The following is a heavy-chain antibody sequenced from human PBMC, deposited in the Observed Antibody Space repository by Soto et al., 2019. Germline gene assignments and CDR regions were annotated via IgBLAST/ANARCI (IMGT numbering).Heavy chain of an antibody. J-gene: IGHJ4*02. CDR3: AKADGQQWLIPHLDN. CDR1: GFNFKKFA. V-gene: IGHV3-23*01. D-gene: IGHD6-19*01. Sequence: QLLESGGGVVQPGGSLRLSCVASGFNFKKFAMAWVRQAAGEGLEWVSGISCCGGSASYADSVKGRFSIARDDSKNTVSLPLKSLRVEDTAQYYCAKADGQQWLIPHLDNWGQGTLVTAS. CDR2: ISCCGGSA.